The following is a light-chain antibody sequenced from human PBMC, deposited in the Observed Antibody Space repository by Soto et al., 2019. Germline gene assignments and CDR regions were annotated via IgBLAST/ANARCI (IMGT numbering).Light chain of an antibody. V-gene: IGKV1-9*01. Sequence: IQLTQSPSSLSASVGDRATITCRASQGISSYLAWYQEKTGKAPKLLIYAASTLQSGVPSRFSGSGAGTDFTLTISRLQPEDFATYYCQQLNSYPSFGGGTKVEIK. J-gene: IGKJ4*01. CDR3: QQLNSYPS. CDR1: QGISSY. CDR2: AAS.